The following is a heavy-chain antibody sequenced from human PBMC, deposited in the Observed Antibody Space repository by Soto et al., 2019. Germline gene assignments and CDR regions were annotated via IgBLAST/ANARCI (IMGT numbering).Heavy chain of an antibody. Sequence: QVTLKESGPVLVKPTETLTLTCTVSGFSLSNARMGVSWIRQPPGKALEWLAHIFSNDEKSYSTSLKSRLTIXNXTPXSQVVLTMTNMDPVDTATYYCARIWGPYYYYGMDVWGQGTTVTVSS. CDR3: ARIWGPYYYYGMDV. D-gene: IGHD7-27*01. J-gene: IGHJ6*02. CDR1: GFSLSNARMG. CDR2: IFSNDEK. V-gene: IGHV2-26*01.